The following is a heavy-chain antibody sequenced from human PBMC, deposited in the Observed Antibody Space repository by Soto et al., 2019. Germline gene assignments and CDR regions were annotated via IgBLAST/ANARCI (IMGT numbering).Heavy chain of an antibody. J-gene: IGHJ6*03. CDR2: INPNSGGT. Sequence: ASVKVSCKASGYTFTGYYMHWVRQAPGQGLEWMGWINPNSGGTNYAQKFQGWVTMTRDTSISTAYMELSRLRSDDTAVYYCARDRTMITFGGVIPHYYYYYYMDVWGKGTTVTVSS. CDR1: GYTFTGYY. CDR3: ARDRTMITFGGVIPHYYYYYYMDV. D-gene: IGHD3-16*02. V-gene: IGHV1-2*04.